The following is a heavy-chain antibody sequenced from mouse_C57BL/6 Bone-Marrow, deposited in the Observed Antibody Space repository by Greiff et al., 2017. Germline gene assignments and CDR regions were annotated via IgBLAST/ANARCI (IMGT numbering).Heavy chain of an antibody. CDR2: FYRGSGSI. CDR3: ARDERYYDYEGYFDY. V-gene: IGHV1-62-2*01. J-gene: IGHJ2*01. Sequence: QVQLQQSGAELVKPGASVKLSCKASGYIFTEYTIHWVKQRSGQGLEWIGWFYRGSGSIKYNERFKDKATLTADKSSNTVYMELSRLTSEDSAVYFCARDERYYDYEGYFDYWGQGTTLTVSS. D-gene: IGHD2-4*01. CDR1: GYIFTEYT.